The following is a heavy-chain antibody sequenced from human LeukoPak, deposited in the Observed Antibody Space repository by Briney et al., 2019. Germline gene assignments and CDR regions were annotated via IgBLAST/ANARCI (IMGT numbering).Heavy chain of an antibody. CDR3: AKSYDISRFYPY. Sequence: GGSLRLSCAASGFTFISYAMSWVRQAPGKGLEWVSSLSGNAGRPYYADSVKGRFTISRDNSKNTLYLQMNSLTVEDTAVYYCAKSYDISRFYPYWGQGTLVTVSS. CDR2: LSGNAGRP. V-gene: IGHV3-23*01. D-gene: IGHD3-22*01. CDR1: GFTFISYA. J-gene: IGHJ4*02.